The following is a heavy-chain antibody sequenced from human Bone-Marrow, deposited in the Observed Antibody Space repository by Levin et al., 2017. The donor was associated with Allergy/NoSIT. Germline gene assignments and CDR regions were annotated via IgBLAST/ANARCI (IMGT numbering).Heavy chain of an antibody. D-gene: IGHD2-15*01. CDR3: ARQGVVVAADFDY. CDR1: GGSISSSSYY. V-gene: IGHV4-39*01. CDR2: IYYSGST. J-gene: IGHJ4*02. Sequence: SQTLSLTCTVSGGSISSSSYYWGWIRQPPGKGLEWIGSIYYSGSTYYNPSLKSRVTISVDTSKNQFSLKLSSVTAADTAVYYCARQGVVVAADFDYWGQGTLVTVSS.